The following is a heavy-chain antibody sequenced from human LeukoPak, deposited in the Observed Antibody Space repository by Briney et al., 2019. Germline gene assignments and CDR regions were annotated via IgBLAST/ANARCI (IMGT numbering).Heavy chain of an antibody. V-gene: IGHV3-48*04. CDR1: GFTFSSYS. CDR2: ISSSGSTI. CDR3: ARRYSSSWYEWFDP. D-gene: IGHD6-13*01. J-gene: IGHJ5*02. Sequence: PGGSLRLSCAASGFTFSSYSMNWVRQAPGKGLEWVSYISSSGSTIYYADSVKGRFTISRDNAKNSLYLQMNSLRAEDTAVYYCARRYSSSWYEWFDPWGQGTLVTVSS.